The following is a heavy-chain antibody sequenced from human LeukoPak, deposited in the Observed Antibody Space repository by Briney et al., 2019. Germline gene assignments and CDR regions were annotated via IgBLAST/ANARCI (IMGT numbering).Heavy chain of an antibody. CDR2: ISSSSSYI. D-gene: IGHD5-24*01. V-gene: IGHV3-21*01. Sequence: GGSLRLSCAASGFTFSSYSMNWVRQAPGKGLEWVSSISSSSSYIYYADSVEGRFTISRDNAKNSLYLQMNSLRAEDTAVNYCARDRVATTPTNAFDIWGQGTMVTVSS. CDR3: ARDRVATTPTNAFDI. CDR1: GFTFSSYS. J-gene: IGHJ3*02.